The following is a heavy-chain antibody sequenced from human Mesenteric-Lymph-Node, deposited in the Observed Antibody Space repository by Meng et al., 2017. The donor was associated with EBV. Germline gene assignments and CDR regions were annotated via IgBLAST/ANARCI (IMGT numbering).Heavy chain of an antibody. D-gene: IGHD4-23*01. Sequence: VQLQEPGPGLVKPSQNLSLTCAGSSGSINSGSYYWSWIRQPPGKGLEWVSAISGNSAWIYYSDSVKGRFTISRDNSRDTLDLQMNNLRAEDTAVYYCAKHDYGVNRDYATWGQGTLVTVSS. CDR1: SGSINSGSYY. V-gene: IGHV3-23*01. CDR3: AKHDYGVNRDYAT. J-gene: IGHJ5*02. CDR2: ISGNSAWI.